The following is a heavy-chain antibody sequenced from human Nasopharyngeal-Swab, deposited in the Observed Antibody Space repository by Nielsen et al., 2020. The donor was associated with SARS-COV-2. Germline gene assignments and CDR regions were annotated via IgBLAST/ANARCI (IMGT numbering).Heavy chain of an antibody. CDR3: ARDGRRIQNGMDV. CDR2: ISYDGSNK. V-gene: IGHV3-30-3*01. Sequence: GESLKISCAASGFTFSSYAMHWVRQAPGKGLEWVAVISYDGSNKYYADSVKGRFTISRDNSKYTLYLQMNSLRAEDTAVYYCARDGRRIQNGMDVWGQGTTVTVSS. D-gene: IGHD5-18*01. J-gene: IGHJ6*02. CDR1: GFTFSSYA.